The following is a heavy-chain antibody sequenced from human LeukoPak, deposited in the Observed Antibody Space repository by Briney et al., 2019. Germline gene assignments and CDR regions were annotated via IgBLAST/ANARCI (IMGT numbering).Heavy chain of an antibody. CDR1: GYTSTSYG. D-gene: IGHD4-17*01. CDR3: ARDVDYGDANHYYYGMDV. CDR2: ISAYNGNT. Sequence: ASVKVSCKASGYTSTSYGISWVRQAPGQGLEWMGWISAYNGNTNYAQKLQGRVTMTTDTSTSTAYMELRSLRSDDTAVYYCARDVDYGDANHYYYGMDVWGQGTTVTVSS. V-gene: IGHV1-18*01. J-gene: IGHJ6*02.